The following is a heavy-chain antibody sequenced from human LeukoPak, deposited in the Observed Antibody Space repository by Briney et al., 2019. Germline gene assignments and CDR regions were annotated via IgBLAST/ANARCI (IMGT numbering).Heavy chain of an antibody. CDR1: GFTFSSYW. Sequence: GGFLRLSCAASGFTFSSYWMTWVRQAPGKGLEWVANIKKDGSEKFYVDSVKGRFTISRDNPKNSLYLQMNSLRAEDTAVYYCAGVGDYYGSIGSDYWGQGTLVTVSS. CDR2: IKKDGSEK. CDR3: AGVGDYYGSIGSDY. J-gene: IGHJ4*02. D-gene: IGHD3-10*01. V-gene: IGHV3-7*01.